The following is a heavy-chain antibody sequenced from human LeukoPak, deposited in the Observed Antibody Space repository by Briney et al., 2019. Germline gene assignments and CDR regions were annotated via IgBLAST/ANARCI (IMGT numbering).Heavy chain of an antibody. Sequence: GGSLTLSCEASGFTFSDYYVNWIRQAPGKGLEWLSYISGRGHKILYADSVEGRFTISRDNAQNLLFLHMENLRVEDSGIYYCARDLNVGMDVWGRGTTVTVAS. CDR2: ISGRGHKI. CDR1: GFTFSDYY. CDR3: ARDLNVGMDV. V-gene: IGHV3-11*01. J-gene: IGHJ6*02.